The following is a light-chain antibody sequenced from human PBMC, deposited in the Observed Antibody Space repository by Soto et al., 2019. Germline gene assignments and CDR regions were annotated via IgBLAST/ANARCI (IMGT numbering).Light chain of an antibody. CDR1: QSVSNN. J-gene: IGKJ4*01. V-gene: IGKV3-15*01. Sequence: EIVLTQSPCSLSLPPGERATLSCRASQSVSNNYLAWYQQKPGQAPRLLIYDASTRATGLPARFSGRVSGAEFTLTISSLQSEDFAVYYCQHYNNWPLTFGAGTKVDIK. CDR2: DAS. CDR3: QHYNNWPLT.